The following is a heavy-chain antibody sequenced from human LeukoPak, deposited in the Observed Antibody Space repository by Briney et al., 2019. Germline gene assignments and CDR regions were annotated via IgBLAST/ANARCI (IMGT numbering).Heavy chain of an antibody. D-gene: IGHD1-7*01. Sequence: SQTLSLTCAISGDSVSSNNAAWDWIRQSPSRGFEWLGRAYYRSKWFSDYAVSVKSRITINPDSSKNQISLQLNSVTPEDTALYYCAREGTSPGDYWGQGTLVTVSS. CDR3: AREGTSPGDY. V-gene: IGHV6-1*01. CDR1: GDSVSSNNAA. CDR2: AYYRSKWFS. J-gene: IGHJ4*02.